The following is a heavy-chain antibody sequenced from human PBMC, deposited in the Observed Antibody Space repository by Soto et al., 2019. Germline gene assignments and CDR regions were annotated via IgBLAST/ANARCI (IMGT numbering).Heavy chain of an antibody. D-gene: IGHD3-3*01. J-gene: IGHJ4*02. CDR3: AHRVLRTVFGLVTTTAIYFDF. Sequence: QITLNESGPTQVKPRQTLTLTCTFSGFSLTTSGVGVGWIRQSPGKAPEWLALIYWDDDKRYSLSLKRRLTITKDTPKNQVVLTMADLDPADTATYYCAHRVLRTVFGLVTTTAIYFDFWGQGTPVAVSS. CDR1: GFSLTTSGVG. CDR2: IYWDDDK. V-gene: IGHV2-5*02.